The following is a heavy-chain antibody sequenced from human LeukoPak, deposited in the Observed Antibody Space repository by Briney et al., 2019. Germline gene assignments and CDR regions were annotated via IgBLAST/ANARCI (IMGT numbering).Heavy chain of an antibody. CDR3: ARAGYSGSDFSV. V-gene: IGHV4-59*01. J-gene: IGHJ6*04. CDR1: GGSISSYY. D-gene: IGHD5-12*01. CDR2: IYYSGST. Sequence: EPSETLSLTCTVPGGSISSYYWSWIRQPPGKGLEWIGYIYYSGSTNYNPSLKSRVTISVDTSKNQFSLKLSSVTATDTAVYYCARAGYSGSDFSVWGKGSTVTVSS.